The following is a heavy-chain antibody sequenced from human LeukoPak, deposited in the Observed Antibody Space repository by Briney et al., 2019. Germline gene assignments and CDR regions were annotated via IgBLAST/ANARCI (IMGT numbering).Heavy chain of an antibody. CDR1: GDSVSSNSAA. Sequence: SQTLSLTCALSGDSVSSNSAAWNWLRQXXXXXLEWLGRTYYRSKWYNDYAASVKSRITINPDTSKNQFSLQLNSVTPEDTAVYYCARAVLLGMDVWGQGTTVTVSS. D-gene: IGHD1-1*01. V-gene: IGHV6-1*01. CDR3: ARAVLLGMDV. CDR2: TYYRSKWYN. J-gene: IGHJ6*02.